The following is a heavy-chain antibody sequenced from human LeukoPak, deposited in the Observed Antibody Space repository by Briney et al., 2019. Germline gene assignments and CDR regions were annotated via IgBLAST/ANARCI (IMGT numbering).Heavy chain of an antibody. Sequence: PGGSLRLSCAASGFTVSSNYMTRVRQAPGKGLEWVSVIYTGGATYYADSVKGRFTISRDNSKNTLYLQMNSLRAEDTAVYYCARNRAFDVWGQGTMVTVSS. V-gene: IGHV3-53*01. J-gene: IGHJ3*01. D-gene: IGHD1/OR15-1a*01. CDR3: ARNRAFDV. CDR2: IYTGGAT. CDR1: GFTVSSNY.